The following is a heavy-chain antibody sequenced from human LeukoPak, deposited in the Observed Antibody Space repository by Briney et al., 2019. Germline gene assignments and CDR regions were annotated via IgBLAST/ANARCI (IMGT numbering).Heavy chain of an antibody. Sequence: KPGGSLRLSCAASGFTFSNARMNWVRQAPGKGLEWVGRIKTKTDDGATDYSAPVKARFTISRDDSKTTLYLRMNGLKTEDTAIYYCTTYVGATAYWGQGTLVTVSS. CDR2: IKTKTDDGAT. D-gene: IGHD1-26*01. CDR3: TTYVGATAY. V-gene: IGHV3-15*01. J-gene: IGHJ4*02. CDR1: GFTFSNAR.